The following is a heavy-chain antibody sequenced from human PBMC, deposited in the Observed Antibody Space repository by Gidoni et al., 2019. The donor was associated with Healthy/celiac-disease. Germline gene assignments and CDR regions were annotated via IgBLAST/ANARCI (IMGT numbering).Heavy chain of an antibody. V-gene: IGHV3-13*04. CDR1: GFTFSTYD. CDR2: IGTAGDT. D-gene: IGHD5-12*01. CDR3: ARGGGMATIHTAFDI. J-gene: IGHJ3*02. Sequence: EVQLVESGGGLLQPGGSLRLPCAASGFTFSTYDMHWVRKPTGKGLEWVSAIGTAGDTYYPGSVKGRFTISREKAKNSLYLKMNRLRAGDTAVYYCARGGGMATIHTAFDIWGQGTMVTVSS.